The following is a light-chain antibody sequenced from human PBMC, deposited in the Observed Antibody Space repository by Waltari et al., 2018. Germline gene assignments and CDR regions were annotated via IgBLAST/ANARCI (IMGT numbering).Light chain of an antibody. J-gene: IGKJ1*01. Sequence: EIVLTQSPGTLSLSPGERATLPCRASQSVSRTLAWYQQKPDQAPRLLIYDSSTRATGITDRFSGSGFGTDFSLTISRLEPEVFAVYYCQKYGALPATFGQGTTVEIK. V-gene: IGKV3-20*01. CDR2: DSS. CDR3: QKYGALPAT. CDR1: QSVSRT.